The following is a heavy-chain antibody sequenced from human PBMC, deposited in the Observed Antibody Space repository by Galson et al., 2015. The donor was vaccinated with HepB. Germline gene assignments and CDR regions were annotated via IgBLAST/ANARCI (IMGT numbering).Heavy chain of an antibody. V-gene: IGHV3-23*01. Sequence: SLRLSCAASGFTYRTYAMSWVRQAPGKGLAWDSSISASGGSIYNADSVKGRFTISRDNSKNTLYLQMNSLRAEDTAVYYCAKDRGYCSGGTCYWDFWGQGTLVTVSS. CDR1: GFTYRTYA. CDR3: AKDRGYCSGGTCYWDF. CDR2: ISASGGSI. J-gene: IGHJ4*02. D-gene: IGHD2-15*01.